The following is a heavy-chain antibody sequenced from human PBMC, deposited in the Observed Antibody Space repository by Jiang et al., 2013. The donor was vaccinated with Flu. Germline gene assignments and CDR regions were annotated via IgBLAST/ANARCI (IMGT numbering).Heavy chain of an antibody. Sequence: VQLVESGGGVVRPGGSLRLSCAASGFTFDDYGMSWVRQAPGKGLEWVSGINWNGGSTGYADSVKGRFTISRDNAKNPLYLQMNSLRAEDTALYHCARDLGYYDSSGYSPWDYWGQGTLVTVSS. CDR3: ARDLGYYDSSGYSPWDY. CDR2: INWNGGST. J-gene: IGHJ4*02. V-gene: IGHV3-20*01. CDR1: GFTFDDYG. D-gene: IGHD3-22*01.